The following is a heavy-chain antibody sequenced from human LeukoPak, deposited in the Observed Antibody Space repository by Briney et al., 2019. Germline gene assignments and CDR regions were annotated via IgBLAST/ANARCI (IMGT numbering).Heavy chain of an antibody. CDR2: FNPSNGGT. CDR3: ARGTSGWYLKSFDS. J-gene: IGHJ5*01. D-gene: IGHD6-19*01. CDR1: GFPFTGYY. Sequence: EASVKVSCKASGFPFTGYYMHWVRQAPGQGLEWMGWFNPSNGGTNYAQKIQGRVTMTGDTSITTAYMELSRLRSDDTALYDCARGTSGWYLKSFDSWGQGTLVTLSS. V-gene: IGHV1-2*02.